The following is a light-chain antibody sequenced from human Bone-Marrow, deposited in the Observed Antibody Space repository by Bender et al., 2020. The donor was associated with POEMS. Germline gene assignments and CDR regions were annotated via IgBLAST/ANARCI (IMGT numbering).Light chain of an antibody. CDR2: QDA. Sequence: SYDLTQPPSVSVSPGQTASITCSGDKLGDKYVCWYQQKPGQSPILVIYQDAKRPSGIPERFSGSSSGTTVTLTISGSRVEDEATYYCHSATDNNWVFGGGTKLTVL. CDR3: HSATDNNWV. J-gene: IGLJ3*02. CDR1: KLGDKY. V-gene: IGLV3-1*01.